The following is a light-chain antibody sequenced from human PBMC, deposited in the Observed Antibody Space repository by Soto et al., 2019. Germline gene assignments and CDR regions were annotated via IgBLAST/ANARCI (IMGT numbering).Light chain of an antibody. CDR1: SSDVGGYEY. J-gene: IGLJ1*01. CDR2: EVI. Sequence: QSALTQPPSASGSPGQSVTISCTGSSSDVGGYEYVSWYQQHPGKAPKLIIYEVIKRPSGVPDRFSGSKSGNTASLTVSGLQAEDEADYYCVSYTSSTTYVFGTGTKLTVL. CDR3: VSYTSSTTYV. V-gene: IGLV2-8*01.